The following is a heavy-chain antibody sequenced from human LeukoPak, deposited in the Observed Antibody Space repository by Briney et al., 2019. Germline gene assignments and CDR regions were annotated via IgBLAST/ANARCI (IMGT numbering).Heavy chain of an antibody. CDR3: VKRSDSSGYYYMSY. V-gene: IGHV3-64D*09. CDR1: GFTVSSYA. CDR2: ISSNGGST. J-gene: IGHJ4*02. Sequence: PGGSLRLSCVASGFTVSSYAMHWVRQAPGKGLEYVSAISSNGGSTYYADSVKGRFTISRDNSKNTLYLQMSSLRAEDTAVYYCVKRSDSSGYYYMSYWGQGTLVTVSS. D-gene: IGHD3-22*01.